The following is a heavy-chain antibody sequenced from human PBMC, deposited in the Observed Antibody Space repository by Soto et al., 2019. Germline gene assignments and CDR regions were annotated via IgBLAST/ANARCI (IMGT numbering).Heavy chain of an antibody. V-gene: IGHV3-21*01. D-gene: IGHD3-16*01. CDR2: ISSSRSYI. CDR3: ARDKLIRRLHNPRYYYYGMDV. J-gene: IGHJ6*02. CDR1: GFTFRSNS. Sequence: EVQLVESGGGLVKPGGSLRLSCVVSGFTFRSNSMNWVRQAPGKGLEWVSSISSSRSYIYYTDSVKGRFTISRDNAKNSLYLQMNGLRAEDTAVYYCARDKLIRRLHNPRYYYYGMDVWGQGTTVTVSS.